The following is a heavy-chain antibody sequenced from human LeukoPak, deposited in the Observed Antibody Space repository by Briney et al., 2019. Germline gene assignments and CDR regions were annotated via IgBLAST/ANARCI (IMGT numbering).Heavy chain of an antibody. J-gene: IGHJ3*02. D-gene: IGHD3-10*01. CDR1: DYSISSGYY. V-gene: IGHV4-38-2*01. CDR3: ARFRDYKEAFDI. CDR2: IYHSGST. Sequence: KPSETLSLTCAVSDYSISSGYYWGWIRQPPGKGLEWIGSIYHSGSTYYNPSLKSRVTMSVDTSKNQFSLKLNSVTAADTAVYYCARFRDYKEAFDIWGQGTMVTVSS.